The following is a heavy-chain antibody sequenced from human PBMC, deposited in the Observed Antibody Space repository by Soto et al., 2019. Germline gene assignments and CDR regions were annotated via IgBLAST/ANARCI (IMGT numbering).Heavy chain of an antibody. V-gene: IGHV1-2*02. J-gene: IGHJ6*02. Sequence: QVQVVQSGAEVKKPGASVKISCKTSGYSFTDDYLHWVRQAPGQGLEWVGWINPHSGSTNFAQKFLGRVSMTRDTPISTAYMELFSLTSDDTAIYYCARAVYCGDDCYSYGMDVWGQGTTVTVSS. CDR1: GYSFTDDY. CDR3: ARAVYCGDDCYSYGMDV. CDR2: INPHSGST. D-gene: IGHD2-21*02.